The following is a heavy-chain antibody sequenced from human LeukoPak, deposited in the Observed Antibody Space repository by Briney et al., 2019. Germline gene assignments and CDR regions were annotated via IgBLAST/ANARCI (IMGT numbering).Heavy chain of an antibody. CDR3: ARDGLSGYFDY. Sequence: GGSLILSCAASGFTFSSYSMNWVRQAPGKGLEWVSYISSSSSTIYYADSVKGRFTISRDNAKNSLYLQMNSLRAEDTAVYYCARDGLSGYFDYWGQGTLVTVSS. D-gene: IGHD3-10*01. CDR2: ISSSSSTI. V-gene: IGHV3-48*01. J-gene: IGHJ4*02. CDR1: GFTFSSYS.